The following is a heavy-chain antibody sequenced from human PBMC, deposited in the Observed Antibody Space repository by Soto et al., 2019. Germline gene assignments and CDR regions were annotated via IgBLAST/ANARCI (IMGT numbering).Heavy chain of an antibody. J-gene: IGHJ4*02. CDR2: IYYSGST. D-gene: IGHD2-15*01. Sequence: SETLSLTCTVSGGSISGYYWSWIRQPPGKGLEWIGYIYYSGSTNYNPSLKSRVTISVDTSKNQFSLKLSSVTAADTAVYYCARGYCSGGSCYRPGFDYWGQGTLVTVS. CDR1: GGSISGYY. CDR3: ARGYCSGGSCYRPGFDY. V-gene: IGHV4-59*08.